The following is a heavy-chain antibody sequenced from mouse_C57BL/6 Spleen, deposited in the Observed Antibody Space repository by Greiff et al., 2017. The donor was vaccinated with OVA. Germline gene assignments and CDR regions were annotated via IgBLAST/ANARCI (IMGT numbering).Heavy chain of an antibody. CDR2: IWSGGST. CDR1: GFSLTSYG. D-gene: IGHD1-1*01. Sequence: QVQLQQSGPGLVQPSQSLSIPCTVSGFSLTSYGVHWVRQSPGKGLEWLGVIWSGGSTDYNAAFISRLSISKDNSKSQVFFKMNSLQADDTAIYYCARITVVATKAMDYWGQGTSVTVSS. V-gene: IGHV2-2*01. J-gene: IGHJ4*01. CDR3: ARITVVATKAMDY.